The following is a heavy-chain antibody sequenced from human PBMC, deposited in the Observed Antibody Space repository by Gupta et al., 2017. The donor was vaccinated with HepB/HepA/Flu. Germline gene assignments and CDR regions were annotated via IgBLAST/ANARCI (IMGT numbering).Heavy chain of an antibody. CDR1: GFTFSDYA. J-gene: IGHJ4*02. CDR3: AKRRRDTSGHFDF. Sequence: EVQLLESGGGLVQPGGSLRLSCAASGFTFSDYAMSWVRQAPGKGLEWVSTFSGNDGNTFYADAVKGRFTISRDNSKNTLYLQMNSLRDEDTAVYYCAKRRRDTSGHFDFWGQGTLLTVSS. V-gene: IGHV3-23*01. CDR2: FSGNDGNT. D-gene: IGHD5-24*01.